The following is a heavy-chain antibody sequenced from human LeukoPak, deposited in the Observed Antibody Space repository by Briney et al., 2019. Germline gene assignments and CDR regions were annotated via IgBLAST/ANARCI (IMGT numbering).Heavy chain of an antibody. CDR1: GFTFSSYA. Sequence: TGGSLRLSCAASGFTFSSYAMTWVRQAPGKGLEWVSTIRGSDDSTYYADSVKGRFTISRDNSKNTLYLQMNSLRAEDTAIYCCAKDTGPAAGITADYWGQGTLVTVSS. CDR3: AKDTGPAAGITADY. J-gene: IGHJ4*02. V-gene: IGHV3-23*01. D-gene: IGHD6-13*01. CDR2: IRGSDDST.